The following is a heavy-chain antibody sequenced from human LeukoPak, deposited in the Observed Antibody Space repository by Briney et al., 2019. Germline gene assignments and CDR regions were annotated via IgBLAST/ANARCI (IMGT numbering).Heavy chain of an antibody. D-gene: IGHD3-10*01. J-gene: IGHJ5*02. V-gene: IGHV1-2*02. Sequence: ASVKVSCKTSGYTFTGYYMHWVRQAPGQGLEWMGWINPNSGGTNYAQKFQGRVTMTRDTSIITAYMELSRLRYDDTAVYYCARPLRVTMVRGAAFRASSDFDPWGQGTLVTVSS. CDR1: GYTFTGYY. CDR3: ARPLRVTMVRGAAFRASSDFDP. CDR2: INPNSGGT.